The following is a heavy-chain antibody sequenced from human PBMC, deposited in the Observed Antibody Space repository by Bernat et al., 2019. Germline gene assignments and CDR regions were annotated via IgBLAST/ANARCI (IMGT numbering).Heavy chain of an antibody. CDR3: ARAGASYYDSSGYYYPDAFDI. CDR2: ISSISSYI. CDR1: GFTFSSYS. J-gene: IGHJ3*02. Sequence: EVQLVESGGGLVKPGGSLRLSCAASGFTFSSYSMNWVRQAPGNGLEWVSSISSISSYIDYADSVKGRLTISRDNAKTSLYLKMNSMRAEDTAVYSCARAGASYYDSSGYYYPDAFDIWGRGTMVTVSS. V-gene: IGHV3-21*01. D-gene: IGHD3-22*01.